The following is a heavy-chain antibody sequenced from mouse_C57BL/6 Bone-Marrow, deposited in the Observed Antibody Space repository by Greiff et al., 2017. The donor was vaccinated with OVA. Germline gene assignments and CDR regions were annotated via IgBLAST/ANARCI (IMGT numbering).Heavy chain of an antibody. CDR1: GFTFTDYY. CDR2: IRNKANGYTT. V-gene: IGHV7-3*01. Sequence: EVKVEESGGGLVQPGGSLSLSCAASGFTFTDYYMSWVRQPPGKALEWLGFIRNKANGYTTEYSASVKGRFTISRDNSQSILYLQMNALRAEDSATYYCARSSGNPFDYWGQGTTLTVSS. J-gene: IGHJ2*01. D-gene: IGHD2-1*01. CDR3: ARSSGNPFDY.